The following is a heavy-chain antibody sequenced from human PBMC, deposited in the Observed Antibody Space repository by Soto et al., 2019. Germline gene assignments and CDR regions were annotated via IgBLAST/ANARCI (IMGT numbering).Heavy chain of an antibody. CDR3: ATTPRVLMVYAIVDY. Sequence: GGSLRLSCAASGFTFSSYEMNWVRQAPGKGLEWVSYISSSGSTIYYADSVKGRFTISRDNAKNSLYLQMNSLRAEDTAVYYCATTPRVLMVYAIVDYWGQGTLVTVSS. J-gene: IGHJ4*02. V-gene: IGHV3-48*03. CDR1: GFTFSSYE. D-gene: IGHD2-8*01. CDR2: ISSSGSTI.